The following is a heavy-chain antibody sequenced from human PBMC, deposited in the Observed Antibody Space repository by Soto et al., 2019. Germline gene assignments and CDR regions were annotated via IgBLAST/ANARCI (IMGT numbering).Heavy chain of an antibody. Sequence: QLQLQESGPGLVKPSETLSLTCTVSGGSISSYYWGWIRRPPGKGLEWIGSIYYSGSTYYNPSLKSRATISVDTSKNQFSRKLSSVTAADTAVYSCAGRWGYSCDYWGQGTLVTVSS. J-gene: IGHJ4*02. D-gene: IGHD7-27*01. CDR3: AGRWGYSCDY. V-gene: IGHV4-39*01. CDR1: GGSISSYY. CDR2: IYYSGST.